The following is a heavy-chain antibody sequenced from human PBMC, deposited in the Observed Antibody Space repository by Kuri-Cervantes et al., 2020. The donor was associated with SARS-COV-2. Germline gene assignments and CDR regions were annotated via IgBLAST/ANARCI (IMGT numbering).Heavy chain of an antibody. J-gene: IGHJ6*03. CDR2: INYSGTT. CDR3: ARLRRHNDGWFATGYYMDV. V-gene: IGHV4-34*01. D-gene: IGHD6-19*01. Sequence: SQTLSLTCGVYGGSFSNFLWDWVRQPPGKGLEWIGEINYSGTTNYNPSPKSRVTISVDPSKNLFSLNLTSVTAADTAMYYCARLRRHNDGWFATGYYMDVWGKGTTVTVSS. CDR1: GGSFSNFL.